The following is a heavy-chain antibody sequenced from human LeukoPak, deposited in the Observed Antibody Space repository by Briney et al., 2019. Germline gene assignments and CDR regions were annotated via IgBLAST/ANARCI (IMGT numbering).Heavy chain of an antibody. D-gene: IGHD4-23*01. J-gene: IGHJ4*02. CDR3: ATDYGGNSDFDY. CDR2: IYHSGST. Sequence: SETLSPTCTVSGYSISSGYYWGWIRQPPGKGLEWIGSIYHSGSTYYNPSLKSRVTISVDTSKNQFSLKLSSVTAADTAVYYCATDYGGNSDFDYWGQGTLVTVSS. CDR1: GYSISSGYY. V-gene: IGHV4-38-2*02.